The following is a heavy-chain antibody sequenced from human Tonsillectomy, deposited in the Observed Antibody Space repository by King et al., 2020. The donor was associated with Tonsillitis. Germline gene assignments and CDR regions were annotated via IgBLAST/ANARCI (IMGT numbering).Heavy chain of an antibody. CDR3: DNSSGWTSGSFDY. D-gene: IGHD3-22*01. J-gene: IGHJ4*02. CDR1: GDSVSSNSAA. Sequence: VQLQQSGPGLVKPSQTLSLTCAISGDSVSSNSAAWNWIRQSPSRGLEWLGRTYYRSRWSNDYAVSVKSRITVNPDTSKNQFSLQLNSVTPEDTAVYFCDNSSGWTSGSFDYWGQGTLVTVSS. CDR2: TYYRSRWSN. V-gene: IGHV6-1*01.